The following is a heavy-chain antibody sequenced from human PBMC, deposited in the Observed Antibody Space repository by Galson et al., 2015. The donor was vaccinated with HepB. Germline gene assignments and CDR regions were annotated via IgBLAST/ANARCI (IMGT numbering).Heavy chain of an antibody. D-gene: IGHD3-10*01. CDR2: IIPIFGTA. CDR1: GGTFSSYA. Sequence: SVKVSCKASGGTFSSYAISWVRQAPGQGLEWMGGIIPIFGTANYAQKFQGRVTITADKSTSTAYMELSSLRSEDTAVYYCARDAGMVRGGHVDYWGQGTLVTVSS. V-gene: IGHV1-69*06. CDR3: ARDAGMVRGGHVDY. J-gene: IGHJ4*02.